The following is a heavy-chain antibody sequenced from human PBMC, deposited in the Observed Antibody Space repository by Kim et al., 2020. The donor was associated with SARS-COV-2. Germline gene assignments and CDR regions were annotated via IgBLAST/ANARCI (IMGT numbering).Heavy chain of an antibody. D-gene: IGHD6-19*01. V-gene: IGHV3-48*03. Sequence: GGSLRLSCAASGFTFDSYEINWVRQAPGKGLEWVSYISDSGSTTYYADSVKGRFTVSRDNAKNSLFLQMNSLRAEDTAVYYCARESVTGTDAFDFWGQGTLVTVSS. CDR2: ISDSGSTT. CDR3: ARESVTGTDAFDF. CDR1: GFTFDSYE. J-gene: IGHJ3*01.